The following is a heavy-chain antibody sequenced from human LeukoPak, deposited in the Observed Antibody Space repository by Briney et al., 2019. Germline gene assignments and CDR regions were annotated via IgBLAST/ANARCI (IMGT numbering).Heavy chain of an antibody. V-gene: IGHV3-21*01. CDR2: ISSSSKYI. Sequence: PGGSLRLSCAASGFTFSNYAMNWVRQAPGQGQELVSSISSSSKYIYYADSVKGRFTISRDNAENSLFLQMNSLRAEDTAVYYCARGIYGSGSYYSDYWGQGTLVTVSS. D-gene: IGHD3-10*01. CDR1: GFTFSNYA. CDR3: ARGIYGSGSYYSDY. J-gene: IGHJ4*02.